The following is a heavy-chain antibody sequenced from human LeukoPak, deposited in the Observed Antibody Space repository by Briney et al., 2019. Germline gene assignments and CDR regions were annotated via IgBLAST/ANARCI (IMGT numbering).Heavy chain of an antibody. CDR3: TRDSGYNALDI. J-gene: IGHJ3*02. CDR1: GFTFSSYG. D-gene: IGHD5-12*01. V-gene: IGHV3-7*01. CDR2: IKEDGTAK. Sequence: PGGSLRLSCAASGFTFSSYGMHWVRQAPGKGLEWVGNIKEDGTAKNYVVSVRGRFTISRDNAKNSLYLQMNSLRGEDTAVYYCTRDSGYNALDIWGQGTMVTVSS.